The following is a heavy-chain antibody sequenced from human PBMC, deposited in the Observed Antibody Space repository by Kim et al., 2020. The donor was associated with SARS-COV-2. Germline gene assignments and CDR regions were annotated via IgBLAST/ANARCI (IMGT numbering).Heavy chain of an antibody. D-gene: IGHD1-26*01. CDR2: IYPGDSDT. V-gene: IGHV5-51*01. J-gene: IGHJ6*02. Sequence: GESLKISCKGSGYSFTSYWIGWVRQMPGKGLEWMGIIYPGDSDTRYSPSFQGQVTISADKSISTAYLQWSSLKASDTAMYYCARHPPTLEQRRRGSYSNYYYGMDVWGQGTTVTVSS. CDR1: GYSFTSYW. CDR3: ARHPPTLEQRRRGSYSNYYYGMDV.